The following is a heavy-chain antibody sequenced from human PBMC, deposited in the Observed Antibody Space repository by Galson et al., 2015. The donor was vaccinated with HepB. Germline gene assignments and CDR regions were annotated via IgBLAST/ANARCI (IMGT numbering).Heavy chain of an antibody. D-gene: IGHD4-17*01. J-gene: IGHJ3*02. CDR1: GFTFSSYG. CDR2: ISYDGSNK. CDR3: AKLTTVTHRGAFDI. V-gene: IGHV3-30*18. Sequence: SLRLSCAASGFTFSSYGMHWVRQAPGKGLEWVAVISYDGSNKYYADSVKGRFTISRDNSKNTLYLQMNSLRAEDTAVYYCAKLTTVTHRGAFDIWGQGTMVTVSS.